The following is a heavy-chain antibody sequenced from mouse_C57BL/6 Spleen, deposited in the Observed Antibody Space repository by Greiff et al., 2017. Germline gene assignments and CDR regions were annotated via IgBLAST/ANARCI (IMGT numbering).Heavy chain of an antibody. Sequence: VQLKESGPGLVKPSQSLSLTCSVTGYSITSGYYWNWIRQFPGNKLEWMGYISYDGSNNYNPSLKNRISITRDTSKNQFFLKLNSVTTEDTATYYCARDFYDYDVGYAMDYWGQGTSVTVSS. V-gene: IGHV3-6*01. D-gene: IGHD2-4*01. CDR1: GYSITSGYY. J-gene: IGHJ4*01. CDR3: ARDFYDYDVGYAMDY. CDR2: ISYDGSN.